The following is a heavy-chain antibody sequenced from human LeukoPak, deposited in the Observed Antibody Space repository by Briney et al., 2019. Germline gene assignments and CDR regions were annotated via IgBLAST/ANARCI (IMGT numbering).Heavy chain of an antibody. Sequence: ASVKVSCKASGGTFSSYAISWVRQAPGQGLEWMGGIIPIFGTANYAQKFQGRVTITTDESTSTAYMELSSLRSEDTAVYYCASAPAGGFWSAGYCYYYMDVWGKGTTVTVSS. CDR2: IIPIFGTA. D-gene: IGHD3-3*01. V-gene: IGHV1-69*05. CDR1: GGTFSSYA. J-gene: IGHJ6*03. CDR3: ASAPAGGFWSAGYCYYYMDV.